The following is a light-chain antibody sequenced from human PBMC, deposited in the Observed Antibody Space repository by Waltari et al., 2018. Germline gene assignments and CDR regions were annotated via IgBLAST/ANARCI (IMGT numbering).Light chain of an antibody. J-gene: IGKJ5*01. CDR3: QYADTSLIT. V-gene: IGKV3-20*01. Sequence: EIALTQSPGTLSLSPGERATLSCRASQSVSSSDLAWYHHKPGQAPRLLIYGASNRATGIPDRFSGSGSGTDFTLTSNRLEPEDFAVYYCQYADTSLITVGQGTRLEIK. CDR1: QSVSSSD. CDR2: GAS.